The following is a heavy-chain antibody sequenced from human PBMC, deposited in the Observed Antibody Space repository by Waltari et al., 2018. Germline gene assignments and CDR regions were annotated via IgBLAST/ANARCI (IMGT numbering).Heavy chain of an antibody. V-gene: IGHV4-59*01. CDR2: IYYRGST. CDR1: GCSISSYY. CDR3: ARAAPLFYYGMDV. Sequence: QVQLQESGPGLVKPSETLSLTCTFSGCSISSYYWTWIRQPPGKGLEWIGYIYYRGSTNYNPSLKSRVTISVDTSKNQFSLKLSSVTAADTAVYYCARAAPLFYYGMDVWGQGTTVTVSS. J-gene: IGHJ6*02.